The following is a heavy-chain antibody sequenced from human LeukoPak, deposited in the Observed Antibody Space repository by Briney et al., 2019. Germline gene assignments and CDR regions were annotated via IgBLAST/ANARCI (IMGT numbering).Heavy chain of an antibody. V-gene: IGHV3-74*01. D-gene: IGHD6-13*01. CDR1: GFTVSSNY. J-gene: IGHJ4*02. Sequence: GGSLRLSCAASGFTVSSNYMSWVRQAPGKGLVWVSRINSDGSSTSYADSVKSRFTISRDNAKNTLYLQMNSLRAEDTAVYYCAREGVAAADTYFDYWGQGTLVTVSS. CDR2: INSDGSST. CDR3: AREGVAAADTYFDY.